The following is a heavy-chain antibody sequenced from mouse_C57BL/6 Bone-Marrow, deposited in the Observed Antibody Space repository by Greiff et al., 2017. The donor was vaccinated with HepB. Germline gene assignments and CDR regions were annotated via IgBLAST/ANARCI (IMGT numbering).Heavy chain of an antibody. V-gene: IGHV7-3*01. D-gene: IGHD1-1*01. CDR2: IRNKANGYTT. CDR3: ATSLHYYGSSHSYCYFDF. CDR1: GFTFTDYY. J-gene: IGHJ1*03. Sequence: EVKLVESGGGLVQPGGSLSLSCAASGFTFTDYYMSWVRQPPGKALEWLGFIRNKANGYTTEYSASVKGRFTISRDNSQSILYLQMNTLRAEDSATYYCATSLHYYGSSHSYCYFDFWGTGTTVTVSS.